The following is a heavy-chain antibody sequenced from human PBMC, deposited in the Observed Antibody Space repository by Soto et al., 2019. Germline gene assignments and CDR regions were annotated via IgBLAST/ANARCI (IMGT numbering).Heavy chain of an antibody. CDR3: ARERQWEPLLY. Sequence: QVRLVQSGAEVKRPGASVRVSCKASGYTFTNYGITWVRQVPGQGLEWMGWASAYNRNTNYAQKFEDRVIMNTDTPTGTAHMELRSLRYDATALYCCARERQWEPLLYWGQGTLVTVSS. D-gene: IGHD1-26*01. V-gene: IGHV1-18*01. CDR2: ASAYNRNT. J-gene: IGHJ4*02. CDR1: GYTFTNYG.